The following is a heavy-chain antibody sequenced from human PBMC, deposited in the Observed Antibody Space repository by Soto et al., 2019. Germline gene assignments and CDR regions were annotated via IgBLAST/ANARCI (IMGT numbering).Heavy chain of an antibody. Sequence: EVQLVESGGGLVQPGGSLRLSCVASGFTVTDIYMNWVRQAPGKGLEWVSVIYNEFTDYADSVRGRFSISTDSSKNALYLQMNSLRVEDSAVYYCVREPRYCSGGSCSIMGDAFDIWGQGTMVTVSS. CDR3: VREPRYCSGGSCSIMGDAFDI. CDR2: IYNEFT. CDR1: GFTVTDIY. J-gene: IGHJ3*02. D-gene: IGHD2-15*01. V-gene: IGHV3-66*01.